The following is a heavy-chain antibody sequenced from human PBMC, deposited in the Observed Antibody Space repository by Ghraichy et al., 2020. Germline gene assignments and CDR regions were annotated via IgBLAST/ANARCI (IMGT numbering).Heavy chain of an antibody. CDR3: ARDRCGRTNCYAYYYGMDV. J-gene: IGHJ6*02. CDR1: GFTFSSYG. CDR2: ISYDGSNK. D-gene: IGHD2-2*01. Sequence: GESLNISCAASGFTFSSYGIHWARQAPGKGLEWVALISYDGSNKKYADSVKGRFTISRDNSKNTLYLQMNSLRNEDTAVYYCARDRCGRTNCYAYYYGMDVWGQGTTVTVSS. V-gene: IGHV3-30-3*01.